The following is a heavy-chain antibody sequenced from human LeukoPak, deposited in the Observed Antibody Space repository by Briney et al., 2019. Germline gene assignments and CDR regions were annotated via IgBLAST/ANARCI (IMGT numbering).Heavy chain of an antibody. CDR2: IKQDGSEK. J-gene: IGHJ4*02. D-gene: IGHD1-26*01. CDR3: ARGYSGSY. V-gene: IGHV3-7*01. Sequence: PGGSLRLSCVASGFTFSSYWVSWVRQAPGKGLEWVANIKQDGSEKYYVDSVKGRFTISRDNAKNSLYLQMNSLRAEDTAVYYCARGYSGSYWGQGTLVTVSS. CDR1: GFTFSSYW.